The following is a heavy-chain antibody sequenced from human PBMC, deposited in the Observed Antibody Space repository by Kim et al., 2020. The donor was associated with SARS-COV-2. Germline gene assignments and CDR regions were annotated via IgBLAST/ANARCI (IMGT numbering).Heavy chain of an antibody. D-gene: IGHD3-10*01. CDR1: GGSTGRYF. J-gene: IGHJ4*02. Sequence: SETLSLTCSISGGSTGRYFWTWIRQPPGKGPEWIGHISYGGSTNSNPAHKSRVTISVDATKNKISLKMTAVTAADTAVYYCARDSGSSGNSYYFDSWGQGSLGAVSS. CDR2: ISYGGST. CDR3: ARDSGSSGNSYYFDS. V-gene: IGHV4-59*01.